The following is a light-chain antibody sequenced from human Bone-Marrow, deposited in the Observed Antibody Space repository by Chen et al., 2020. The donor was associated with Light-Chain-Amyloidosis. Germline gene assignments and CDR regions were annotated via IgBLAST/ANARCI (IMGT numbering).Light chain of an antibody. CDR1: GLPKQY. CDR3: QSADSTDTLYVL. V-gene: IGLV3-25*03. J-gene: IGLJ2*01. CDR2: NDS. Sequence: SYELTQPPSVSVSPGQTARLSCSGDGLPKQYAYWYQQKPGQAPVLVIYNDSERPSGIPERFSGSSSVRTVTLTISGVQAEDESDYYCQSADSTDTLYVLFGGGTKLTVL.